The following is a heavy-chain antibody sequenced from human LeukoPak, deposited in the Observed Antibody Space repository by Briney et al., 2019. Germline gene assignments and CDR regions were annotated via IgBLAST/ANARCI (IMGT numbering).Heavy chain of an antibody. J-gene: IGHJ4*02. CDR2: IYYSGTT. V-gene: IGHV4-59*03. CDR1: GGSISNYY. Sequence: KPSETLSLTCTVSGGSISNYYWSWIRQPPGKGLEWIGYIYYSGTTNYNPSLKSRVTISIDTSKNQFSLKLSSVTAADTAVYYSAKSTMIVVVEFDYWGQGTLVTVSS. D-gene: IGHD3-22*01. CDR3: AKSTMIVVVEFDY.